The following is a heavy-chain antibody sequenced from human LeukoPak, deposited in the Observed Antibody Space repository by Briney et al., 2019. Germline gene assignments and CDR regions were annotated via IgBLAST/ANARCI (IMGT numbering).Heavy chain of an antibody. D-gene: IGHD6-13*01. CDR1: GGSFSGYY. CDR2: IHHSGST. CDR3: ARKGGGQLVNTRRWFDP. Sequence: PSETLSLTCSIYGGSFSGYYWSWIRQPPGKWLEGFGEIHHSGSTNYNPSLKSRVTISVDTSKKQFSLKLSSVTAADTAVYYCARKGGGQLVNTRRWFDPWGQGTLVTVSS. J-gene: IGHJ5*02. V-gene: IGHV4-34*01.